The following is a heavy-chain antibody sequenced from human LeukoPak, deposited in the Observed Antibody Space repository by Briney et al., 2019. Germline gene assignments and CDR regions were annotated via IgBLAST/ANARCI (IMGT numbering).Heavy chain of an antibody. CDR1: GLSISNSW. V-gene: IGHV3-7*01. CDR3: ATALDAPAGPD. CDR2: IKEDGSAK. D-gene: IGHD6-13*01. J-gene: IGHJ4*02. Sequence: GGSLRLSCEASGLSISNSWMACVRRAPGKGLEWVANIKEDGSAKFYVDSVKCRFTISRGNAKNPLSLQMNSLRVEDTAVYYCATALDAPAGPDWGQGTLVTVSS.